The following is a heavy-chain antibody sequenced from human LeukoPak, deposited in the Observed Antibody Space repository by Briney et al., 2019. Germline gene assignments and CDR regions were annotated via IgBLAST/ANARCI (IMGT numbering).Heavy chain of an antibody. CDR2: INHSGST. Sequence: SETLSLTCAVYGGSFSGYYWSWIRQPPGKGLEWIGEINHSGSTNYNPSLKSRVTISVDTSKNQFSLKLSSVTAADTAVYYCARGRYYYGSGSYYSRRPFDYWGQGTLVTVSS. D-gene: IGHD3-10*01. V-gene: IGHV4-34*01. CDR1: GGSFSGYY. J-gene: IGHJ4*02. CDR3: ARGRYYYGSGSYYSRRPFDY.